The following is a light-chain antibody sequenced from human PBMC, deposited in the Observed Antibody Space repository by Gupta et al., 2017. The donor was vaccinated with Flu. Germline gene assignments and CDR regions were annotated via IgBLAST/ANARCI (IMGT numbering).Light chain of an antibody. Sequence: LYLLPADRATLPCRASQKISGYLAWYEKKQGQAPGLLIFDAANSAMDSCARFSGSGVGTDSTLTFSSREPEDFEVYYCHHRNNGLPLYPFGHGTKVDI. CDR1: QKISGY. CDR3: HHRNNGLPLYP. V-gene: IGKV3D-11*02. CDR2: DAA. J-gene: IGKJ3*01.